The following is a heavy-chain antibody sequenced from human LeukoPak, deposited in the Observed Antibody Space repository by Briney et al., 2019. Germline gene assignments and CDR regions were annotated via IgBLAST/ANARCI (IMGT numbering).Heavy chain of an antibody. Sequence: GASVKVSCKASGGTFSSYAISWVRQAPGQGLEWMGGIIPIFGTANYAQKFQGRVTITADESTSTAYMELSSLRSEDTAVYYCARGGYNWNKYYNWFDPWGQGTLVTVSS. CDR1: GGTFSSYA. D-gene: IGHD1/OR15-1a*01. V-gene: IGHV1-69*01. J-gene: IGHJ5*02. CDR2: IIPIFGTA. CDR3: ARGGYNWNKYYNWFDP.